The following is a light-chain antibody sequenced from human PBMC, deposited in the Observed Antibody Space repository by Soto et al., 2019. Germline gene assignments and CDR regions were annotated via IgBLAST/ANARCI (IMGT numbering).Light chain of an antibody. J-gene: IGKJ1*01. V-gene: IGKV1-5*01. CDR3: QQYNSFPWT. CDR2: DAS. Sequence: DIQVTQSPPTLSASVGDRVTITCRASQTISTWMAWYQQKPGKAPKLLVYDASTLQSGVPPRFNGSRSETEFTLTIRNLQPDDFATYYCQQYNSFPWTFGLGTKVDIK. CDR1: QTISTW.